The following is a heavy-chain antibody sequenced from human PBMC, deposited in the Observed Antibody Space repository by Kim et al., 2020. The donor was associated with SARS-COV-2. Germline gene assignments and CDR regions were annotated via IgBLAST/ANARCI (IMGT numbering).Heavy chain of an antibody. J-gene: IGHJ5*02. Sequence: GGSLRLSCAASGFTFSDSPIHWVRQASGKGLEWVSVIYSDGSTSYIDSVKGRFTISRDNSKNTLYLQMNSLRAEDTAVYYCARVYFINWFDPWGQGTLVT. CDR2: IYSDGST. V-gene: IGHV3-66*01. CDR3: ARVYFINWFDP. CDR1: GFTFSDSP. D-gene: IGHD1-26*01.